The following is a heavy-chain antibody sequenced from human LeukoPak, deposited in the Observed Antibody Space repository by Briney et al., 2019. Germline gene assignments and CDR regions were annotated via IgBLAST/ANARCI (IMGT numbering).Heavy chain of an antibody. V-gene: IGHV4-4*09. D-gene: IGHD6-19*01. CDR2: IYTSGST. CDR3: ARLSRHAYSSGWYPQGWFDP. Sequence: SETLSLTCTVSGGSISSYYWSWIRQPPGKGLEWIGYIYTSGSTNYNPSLKSRVTISVDTSKNQFSLKLSSVTAADTAVYYCARLSRHAYSSGWYPQGWFDPWGQGTLVTVSS. CDR1: GGSISSYY. J-gene: IGHJ5*02.